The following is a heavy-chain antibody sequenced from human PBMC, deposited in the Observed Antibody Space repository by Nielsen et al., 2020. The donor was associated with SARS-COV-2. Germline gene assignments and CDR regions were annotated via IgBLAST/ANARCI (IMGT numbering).Heavy chain of an antibody. CDR2: LSWNSVNI. J-gene: IGHJ4*02. CDR3: VRDSSVVIWSGYPVD. V-gene: IGHV3-9*01. Sequence: SLKISCAASGFTFDDYAMHWVRQAPGRGLEWVSGLSWNSVNIGYADSVKGRFTISRDNAKNSLYLQMNSLRAEDTAVYYCVRDSSVVIWSGYPVDWGQGTLVTVSS. D-gene: IGHD3-3*01. CDR1: GFTFDDYA.